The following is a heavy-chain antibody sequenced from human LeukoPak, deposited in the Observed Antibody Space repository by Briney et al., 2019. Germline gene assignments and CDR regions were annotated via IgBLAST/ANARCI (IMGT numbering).Heavy chain of an antibody. V-gene: IGHV1-2*02. Sequence: ASVKVSCKASGYTFTSYYMHWVRQAPGQGLEWMGWINPNSGGTNYAQKFQGRVTMTRDTSISTAYMELSRLRSDDTAVYYCARERAAAGPWYYYYGMDVWGQGTTVTVSS. D-gene: IGHD6-13*01. J-gene: IGHJ6*02. CDR3: ARERAAAGPWYYYYGMDV. CDR1: GYTFTSYY. CDR2: INPNSGGT.